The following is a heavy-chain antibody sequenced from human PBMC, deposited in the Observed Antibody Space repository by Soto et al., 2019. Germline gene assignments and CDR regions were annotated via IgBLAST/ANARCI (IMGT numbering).Heavy chain of an antibody. CDR3: ARHDLTVTHAFDN. J-gene: IGHJ4*02. Sequence: PSETLSLTCTVSGGSISSSTYYWGWIRQPPGKGLEWIGSIYYNGGSYYSPSLNSRVTISVDTSKNQFSLKLSSVTAADTAVYFCARHDLTVTHAFDNWGQGTLVTVSS. CDR2: IYYNGGS. CDR1: GGSISSSTYY. D-gene: IGHD4-4*01. V-gene: IGHV4-39*01.